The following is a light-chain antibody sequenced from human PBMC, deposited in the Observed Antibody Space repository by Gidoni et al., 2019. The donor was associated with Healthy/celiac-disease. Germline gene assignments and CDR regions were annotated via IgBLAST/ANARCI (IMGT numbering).Light chain of an antibody. Sequence: IVMTQSPLSLPVTPGEPASISCRSSQSLLHSNGYNYLDWYLQKPGQSPQLLIYLGSNRASGVPDRFSGSGSGTDFTLKISRVEAEDVGVLHCMQALQTPLTFXGXTKVEIK. CDR1: QSLLHSNGYNY. V-gene: IGKV2-28*01. CDR3: MQALQTPLT. J-gene: IGKJ4*01. CDR2: LGS.